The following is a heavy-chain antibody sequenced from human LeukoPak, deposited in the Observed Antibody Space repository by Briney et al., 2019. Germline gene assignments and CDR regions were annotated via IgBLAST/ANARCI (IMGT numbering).Heavy chain of an antibody. D-gene: IGHD3-16*01. V-gene: IGHV1-2*02. Sequence: ASVKVSCKASGYTFTGYYMRWVRQAPGQGLEWMGWINPNSGGTNYAQKFQGRVTMTRDTSISTAYMELSRLRSDDTAVYYCARVWGCAANLNYWGQGNLVTVSS. CDR1: GYTFTGYY. CDR2: INPNSGGT. J-gene: IGHJ4*02. CDR3: ARVWGCAANLNY.